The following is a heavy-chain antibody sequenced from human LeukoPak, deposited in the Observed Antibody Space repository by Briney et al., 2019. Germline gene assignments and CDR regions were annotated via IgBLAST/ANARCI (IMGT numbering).Heavy chain of an antibody. D-gene: IGHD3-3*01. J-gene: IGHJ4*02. CDR1: GFTFSSYA. CDR2: ISSSSTYI. V-gene: IGHV3-21*01. CDR3: ARDWSGDDY. Sequence: GGSLRLSCAASGFTFSSYAMNWVRQAPGKGLEWVSSISSSSTYIYYVDSVKGRFTISRDDARNSLYLQMNSLRAEDTAVYYCARDWSGDDYWGQGTLVTVSS.